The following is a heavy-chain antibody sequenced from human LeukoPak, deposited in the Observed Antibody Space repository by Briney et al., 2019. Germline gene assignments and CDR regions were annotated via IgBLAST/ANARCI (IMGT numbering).Heavy chain of an antibody. CDR3: ARSIVVVPAAKWVFSYYYYMDV. CDR1: GGSFSGYY. V-gene: IGHV4-34*01. Sequence: SETLSLTCAVYGGSFSGYYWSWIRQPPGKGLEWIGEINHSGSTNYNPSLKSRATISVDTSKNQFSLKLSSVTAADTAVYYCARSIVVVPAAKWVFSYYYYMDVWGKGTTVTVSS. J-gene: IGHJ6*03. D-gene: IGHD2-2*01. CDR2: INHSGST.